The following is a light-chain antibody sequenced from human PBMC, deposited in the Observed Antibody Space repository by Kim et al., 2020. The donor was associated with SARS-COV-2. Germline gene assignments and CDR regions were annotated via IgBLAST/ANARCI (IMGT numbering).Light chain of an antibody. V-gene: IGLV3-21*04. J-gene: IGLJ1*01. CDR3: QVWDDSRDHHYV. Sequence: PRKTATITCEGNNIGSKSVHWYRQKPGQAPVVVIYYDSDRPSGIPARFSGSNSRSTATLTISRVEAGDEADHYCQVWDDSRDHHYVFGAGTKVTVL. CDR2: YDS. CDR1: NIGSKS.